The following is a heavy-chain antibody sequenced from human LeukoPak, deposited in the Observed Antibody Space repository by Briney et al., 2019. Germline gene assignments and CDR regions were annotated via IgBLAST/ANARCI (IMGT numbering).Heavy chain of an antibody. Sequence: GGSLRVSCAASGFPLSSYWMRWVRQAPGKGLEWVAQIRADGTRIVYGDSVKGRFTISRDNARNMLFLQMNSLRPEDSAVYYCARDDVSPQAFDIWGQGTMVTVSS. CDR2: IRADGTRI. V-gene: IGHV3-74*01. CDR1: GFPLSSYW. J-gene: IGHJ3*02. D-gene: IGHD2/OR15-2a*01. CDR3: ARDDVSPQAFDI.